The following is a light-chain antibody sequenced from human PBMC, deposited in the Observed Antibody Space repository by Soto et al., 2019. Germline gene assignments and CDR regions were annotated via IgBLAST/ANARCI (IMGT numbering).Light chain of an antibody. J-gene: IGKJ2*03. V-gene: IGKV3-20*01. CDR2: GAS. CDR1: HSVASTY. Sequence: EIVLTQSPATLSLSPGEGATLSCRASHSVASTYLAWYQQKPCLAPRLIIYGASKRASGTPDRFSGGGSGTDFTLTISRLELEDFAVYYCQQYGSSSFSFGQGPKLGIK. CDR3: QQYGSSSFS.